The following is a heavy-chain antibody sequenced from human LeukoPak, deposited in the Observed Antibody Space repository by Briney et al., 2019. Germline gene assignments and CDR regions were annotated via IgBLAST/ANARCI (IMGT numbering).Heavy chain of an antibody. V-gene: IGHV3-30-3*01. D-gene: IGHD3-3*01. Sequence: GGSLRLSCAASGFTFSSYAMHWVRQAPGKGLEWVAVISYDGSNKYYADSVKGRFTISRDNSKNTLYLQMNSLRAEDTAVYYCAKDAPAIFGYAFDIWGQGTMVTVSS. J-gene: IGHJ3*02. CDR1: GFTFSSYA. CDR3: AKDAPAIFGYAFDI. CDR2: ISYDGSNK.